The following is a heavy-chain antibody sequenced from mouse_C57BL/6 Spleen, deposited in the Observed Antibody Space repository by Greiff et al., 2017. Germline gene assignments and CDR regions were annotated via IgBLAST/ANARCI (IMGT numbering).Heavy chain of an antibody. J-gene: IGHJ2*02. V-gene: IGHV14-2*01. D-gene: IGHD2-5*01. CDR3: ARGGSNPYFDY. CDR2: IDPEAGET. Sequence: EVQLHHSFSSLLPPGAPVKLSCTASGFNINDYYMHWVKQRTEQGLEWIGRIDPEAGETKYAPKFQGQATITADTSSNTAYLQLSSLTSEDTAVYCCARGGSNPYFDYWGQGTSLTVSS. CDR1: GFNINDYY.